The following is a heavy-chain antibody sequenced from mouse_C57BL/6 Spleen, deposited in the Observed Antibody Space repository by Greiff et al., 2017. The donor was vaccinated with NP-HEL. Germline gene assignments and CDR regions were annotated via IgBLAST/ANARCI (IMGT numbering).Heavy chain of an antibody. J-gene: IGHJ4*01. CDR3: ARYGNFAMDY. V-gene: IGHV5-12*01. Sequence: DVKLVESGGGLVQPGGSLKLSCAASGFTFSDYYMYWVRQTPEKRLEWVAYISNGGGSTYYPDTVKGRFTISRDNAKNTLYLQMSRLKSEDTAMYYCARYGNFAMDYWGQGTSVTVSS. CDR1: GFTFSDYY. D-gene: IGHD2-10*02. CDR2: ISNGGGST.